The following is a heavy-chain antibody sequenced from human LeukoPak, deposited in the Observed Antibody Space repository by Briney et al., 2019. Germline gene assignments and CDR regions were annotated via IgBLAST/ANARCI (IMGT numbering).Heavy chain of an antibody. D-gene: IGHD2-8*01. V-gene: IGHV1-18*01. CDR1: GYTFTSYR. J-gene: IGHJ4*02. Sequence: APVKVSCKASGYTFTSYRISWVRQAPGQGLEWMGWISAYNGNTNYAQKLQGRVTMTTDTSTRTAYMEVRSLRSDDTAVYYCARYFGGGRATNGFDYWGEATLVSDSS. CDR3: ARYFGGGRATNGFDY. CDR2: ISAYNGNT.